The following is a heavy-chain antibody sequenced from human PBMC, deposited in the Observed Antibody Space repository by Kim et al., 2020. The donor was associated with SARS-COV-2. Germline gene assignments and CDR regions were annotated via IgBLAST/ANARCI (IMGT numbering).Heavy chain of an antibody. J-gene: IGHJ5*02. CDR2: IYYSGST. V-gene: IGHV4-39*01. D-gene: IGHD6-13*01. CDR3: AACGSSWSFDWFDP. Sequence: SETLSLTCTVSGGSISSSSYYWGWIRQPPGKGLEWIGSIYYSGSTYYNPSLKSRVTISVDTSKNQFSLKLSSVTAADTAVYYCAACGSSWSFDWFDPWGQGTLVTVSS. CDR1: GGSISSSSYY.